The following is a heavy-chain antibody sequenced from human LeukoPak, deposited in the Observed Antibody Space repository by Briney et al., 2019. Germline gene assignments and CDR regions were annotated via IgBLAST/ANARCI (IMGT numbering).Heavy chain of an antibody. J-gene: IGHJ4*02. V-gene: IGHV3-7*04. Sequence: GGSLRLSCATSGFNFSDSRMTCVRQAPGKGPQWVANINRDGTEKHFLDSVEGRFTISRDNAKNSLYLQMNTLRPQDTALYFCVRGDWYLESWGQGTLVTVSS. CDR2: INRDGTEK. CDR3: VRGDWYLES. D-gene: IGHD2-21*01. CDR1: GFNFSDSR.